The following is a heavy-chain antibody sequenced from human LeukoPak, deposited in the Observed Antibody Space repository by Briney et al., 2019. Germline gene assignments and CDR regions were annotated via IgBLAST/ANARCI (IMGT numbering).Heavy chain of an antibody. Sequence: GGSLTLSCAVSGLTFSSYSMNWIRQAPGKGLEWVSSINNSSSYIYYADSEKGRFNISRDNHKTALHLQMNSLRAEDTAVYYCARDPSGYDQPPGYHYGMDVWGQGTTVTVSS. V-gene: IGHV3-21*01. D-gene: IGHD5-12*01. J-gene: IGHJ6*02. CDR3: ARDPSGYDQPPGYHYGMDV. CDR1: GLTFSSYS. CDR2: INNSSSYI.